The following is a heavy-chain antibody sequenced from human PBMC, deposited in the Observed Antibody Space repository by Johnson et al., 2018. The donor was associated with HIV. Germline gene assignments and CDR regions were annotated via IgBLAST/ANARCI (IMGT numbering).Heavy chain of an antibody. V-gene: IGHV3-66*01. J-gene: IGHJ3*02. CDR3: TTTEMVRGVSSYAFDI. Sequence: GLVQPGGSLRLSCAASGFTVSSTYMSWVRQAPGKGLEWVSIIYSDGATYYADSIKGRFTISRDNSKNILYLQMNSLKTEDTAVYYCTTTEMVRGVSSYAFDIWGQGTMVTVSS. CDR2: IYSDGAT. D-gene: IGHD3-10*01. CDR1: GFTVSSTY.